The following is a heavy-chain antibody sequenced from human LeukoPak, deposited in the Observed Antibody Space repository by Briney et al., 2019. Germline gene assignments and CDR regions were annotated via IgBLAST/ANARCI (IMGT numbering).Heavy chain of an antibody. CDR2: IYHSGST. D-gene: IGHD3-22*01. CDR1: GGSISSSNW. CDR3: AGSDSSGYYYVSDY. J-gene: IGHJ4*02. Sequence: SETLSLTCAVSGGSISSSNWWSWVRPPPGKGLEWIGEIYHSGSTNYNPSLKSRVTISVDKSKNQFSLKLSSVTAADTAVYYCAGSDSSGYYYVSDYWGQGTLVTVSS. V-gene: IGHV4-4*02.